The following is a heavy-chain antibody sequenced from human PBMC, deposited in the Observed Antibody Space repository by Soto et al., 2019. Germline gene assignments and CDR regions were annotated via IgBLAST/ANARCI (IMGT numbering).Heavy chain of an antibody. J-gene: IGHJ6*02. CDR3: ARASGRTNGVCSRRIYYYYGMDV. CDR2: ISYDGSNK. D-gene: IGHD2-8*01. V-gene: IGHV3-30-3*01. CDR1: GFTFSSYA. Sequence: QVQLVESGGGVVQPGRSLRLSCAASGFTFSSYAMHWVRQAPGKGLEWVAVISYDGSNKYYADSVKGRFTISRDNSKNTLYLQMNSLRAEDTAVYYCARASGRTNGVCSRRIYYYYGMDVWGQGTTVTVSS.